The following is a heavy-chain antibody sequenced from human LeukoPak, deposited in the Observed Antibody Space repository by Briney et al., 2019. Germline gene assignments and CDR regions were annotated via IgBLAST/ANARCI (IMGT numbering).Heavy chain of an antibody. CDR1: GGTFSSYA. D-gene: IGHD1-14*01. Sequence: GSSVKVSCKASGGTFSSYAITWVRQAPGQGLEWMGGIIPIFGTANYAQKFQGRVTITADESTSTAYMELSSLRSEDTAVYYCARGPLTGVLGPTRFDYWGQGTLVTVSS. J-gene: IGHJ4*02. CDR2: IIPIFGTA. CDR3: ARGPLTGVLGPTRFDY. V-gene: IGHV1-69*01.